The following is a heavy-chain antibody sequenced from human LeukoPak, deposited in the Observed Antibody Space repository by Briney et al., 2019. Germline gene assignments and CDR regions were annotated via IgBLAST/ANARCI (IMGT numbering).Heavy chain of an antibody. CDR2: IWYDGTNK. Sequence: GGSLRLSCAASGVTLSTYAMSWARQAPGKGLEWVAVIWYDGTNKYYADSVKGRFTISRDNSKNTLFLQMNSLRAEDTAVYYCARAAYDSSGYLTLWGQGTLVTVSS. V-gene: IGHV3-33*08. J-gene: IGHJ4*02. CDR3: ARAAYDSSGYLTL. D-gene: IGHD3-22*01. CDR1: GVTLSTYA.